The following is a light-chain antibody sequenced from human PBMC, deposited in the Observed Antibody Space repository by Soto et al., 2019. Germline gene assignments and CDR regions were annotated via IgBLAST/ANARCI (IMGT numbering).Light chain of an antibody. V-gene: IGKV1-5*03. J-gene: IGKJ1*01. Sequence: PSTLSVSVGDRVTITCRASQSISSWLAWYQQKPGKAPKLLIYKASSLESGVPSRFSGSGSGTEFTLTIRSLKPDDFATYYCQQYNSYWTFGQGTKVDIK. CDR2: KAS. CDR1: QSISSW. CDR3: QQYNSYWT.